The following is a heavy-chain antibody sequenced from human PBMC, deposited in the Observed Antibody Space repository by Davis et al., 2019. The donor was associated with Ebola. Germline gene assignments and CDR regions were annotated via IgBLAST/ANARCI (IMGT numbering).Heavy chain of an antibody. J-gene: IGHJ4*02. CDR3: ARASSSGWFYFDY. V-gene: IGHV1-69*13. CDR2: IIPIFGTA. Sequence: SVKVSCKASGGTFSSSAISWVRQAPGQGLEWMGGIIPIFGTAHHTQNFQGRVTITADESTSTAYVELSSLRPEDTAVYYCARASSSGWFYFDYWGQGTLVTVSS. D-gene: IGHD6-19*01. CDR1: GGTFSSSA.